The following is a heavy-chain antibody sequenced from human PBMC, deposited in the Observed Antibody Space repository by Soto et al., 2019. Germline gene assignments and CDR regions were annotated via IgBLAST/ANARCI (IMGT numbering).Heavy chain of an antibody. CDR1: GFPFGENA. CDR3: AKEDTSGGSLDY. Sequence: RLSCAASGFPFGENAMSWVRQAPGKGLEWVSGISDSGATTYYADSVRGRFTISRDNSKNTLYLQMKSLRAEDSASYYCAKEDTSGGSLDYWGQGALVTVSS. V-gene: IGHV3-23*01. CDR2: ISDSGATT. D-gene: IGHD6-19*01. J-gene: IGHJ4*02.